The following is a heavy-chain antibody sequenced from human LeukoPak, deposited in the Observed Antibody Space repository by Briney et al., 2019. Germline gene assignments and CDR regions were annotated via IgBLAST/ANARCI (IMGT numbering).Heavy chain of an antibody. CDR2: LYYSGST. Sequence: SETLSLTCSVSGGSISSYDWGWIRQPPGKGLEWIGYLYYSGSTNYNPSLKSRVTISVDTSKNQFSLKLSSVTAADTAVYYCARVRYYYDSSGYPDVWGQGTTVTVSS. CDR1: GGSISSYD. J-gene: IGHJ6*02. CDR3: ARVRYYYDSSGYPDV. V-gene: IGHV4-59*12. D-gene: IGHD3-22*01.